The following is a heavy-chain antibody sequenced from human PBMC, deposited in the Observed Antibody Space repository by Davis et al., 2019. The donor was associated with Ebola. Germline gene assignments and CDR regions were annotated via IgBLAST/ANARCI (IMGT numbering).Heavy chain of an antibody. CDR2: IYPSGGT. D-gene: IGHD6-6*01. CDR3: ATNTTSSGFNY. V-gene: IGHV4-4*07. CDR1: GGSISSYY. J-gene: IGHJ4*02. Sequence: PSETLSLTCTVSGGSISSYYWSWVRQPAGKGLEWIGQIYPSGGTNYNPSLKSRLTISADTSQNQFSLKMTSVTAADTAVYYCATNTTSSGFNYWGQGTLVTVSS.